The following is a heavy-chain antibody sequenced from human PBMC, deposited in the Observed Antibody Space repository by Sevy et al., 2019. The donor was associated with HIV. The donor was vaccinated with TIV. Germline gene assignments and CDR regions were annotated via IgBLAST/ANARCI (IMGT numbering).Heavy chain of an antibody. J-gene: IGHJ4*02. CDR2: ISSSGSTI. V-gene: IGHV3-11*04. CDR3: AGENPPNTDYGILPGHYYSDY. Sequence: GGSLRLSCAASGFTFSDYYMSWIRQAPGKGLEWVSYISSSGSTIYYADSVKGRFTISRDNAKNSLYLQMNSLRAEDTTVYYCAGENPPNTDYGILPGHYYSDYWGQGTLVTVSS. CDR1: GFTFSDYY. D-gene: IGHD3-9*01.